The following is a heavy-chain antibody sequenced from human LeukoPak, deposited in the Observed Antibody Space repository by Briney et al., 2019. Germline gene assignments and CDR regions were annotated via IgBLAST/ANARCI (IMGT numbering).Heavy chain of an antibody. CDR2: IYSGGST. CDR1: GFTVSSKY. D-gene: IGHD3-22*01. CDR3: ARDPVVVVTNDAFDI. V-gene: IGHV3-66*01. Sequence: GGSLRLSCAASGFTVSSKYMSWFRQAPGKGLEWVSVIYSGGSTYYADSVKGRFTISRDNSKNTLYLQMNSLRAEDTAVYYCARDPVVVVTNDAFDIWGQGTMVTVSS. J-gene: IGHJ3*02.